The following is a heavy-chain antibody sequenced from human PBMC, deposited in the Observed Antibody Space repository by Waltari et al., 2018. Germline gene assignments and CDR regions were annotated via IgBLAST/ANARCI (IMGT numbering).Heavy chain of an antibody. CDR1: GGSISSSSYY. Sequence: QLQLQESGPGLVKPSETLSLTCTVSGGSISSSSYYWGWIRQPPGKGLEGIGSIYYSGSTYYNPSLKSRVTISVDTSKNQFSLKLSSVTAADTAVYYCARRIAAAGTGSYYFDYWGQGTLVTVSS. J-gene: IGHJ4*02. V-gene: IGHV4-39*07. D-gene: IGHD6-13*01. CDR2: IYYSGST. CDR3: ARRIAAAGTGSYYFDY.